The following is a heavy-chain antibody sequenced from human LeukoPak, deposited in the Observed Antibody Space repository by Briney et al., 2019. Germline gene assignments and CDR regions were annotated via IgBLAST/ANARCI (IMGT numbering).Heavy chain of an antibody. Sequence: PGGSLRLSCAASGFTFSSYSMNWVRQAPGKGLEWVSSISSSSSYIYYADSVKGRFTISRDNAKNSLYLQMNSLRAEDTAVYYCARDVCSSTSCYNTDWGQGTLVTVSA. D-gene: IGHD2-2*02. CDR3: ARDVCSSTSCYNTD. V-gene: IGHV3-21*01. CDR1: GFTFSSYS. CDR2: ISSSSSYI. J-gene: IGHJ4*02.